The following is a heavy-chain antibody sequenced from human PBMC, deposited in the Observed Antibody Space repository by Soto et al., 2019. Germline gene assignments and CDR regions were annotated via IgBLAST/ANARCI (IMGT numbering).Heavy chain of an antibody. D-gene: IGHD1-1*01. CDR3: ARGGNWNDVGSSNWFDP. V-gene: IGHV3-13*01. CDR1: GFTFSSYD. CDR2: IGTAGDT. J-gene: IGHJ5*02. Sequence: CLRLSCAASGFTFSSYDMHWVRQATGKGLEWVSAIGTAGDTYYPGSVKGRFTISRENAKNSLYLQMNSLRAGDTAVYYCARGGNWNDVGSSNWFDPWGQGTLVTVSS.